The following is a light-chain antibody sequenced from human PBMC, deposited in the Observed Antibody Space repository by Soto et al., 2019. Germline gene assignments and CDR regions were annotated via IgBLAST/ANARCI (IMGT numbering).Light chain of an antibody. Sequence: DIQMTQSPSTLSASIGDRVTITCRAIQSISSWWAWYQQKPGKAPKLLIYKASSLESGVPSRFSGSGSGTEFTLTISSLQPDDFAPYYCQQYNHYWPFGQGPKVEIK. CDR1: QSISSW. CDR3: QQYNHYWP. V-gene: IGKV1-5*03. J-gene: IGKJ1*01. CDR2: KAS.